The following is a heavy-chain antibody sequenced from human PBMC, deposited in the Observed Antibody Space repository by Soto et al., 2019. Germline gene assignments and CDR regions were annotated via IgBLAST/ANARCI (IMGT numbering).Heavy chain of an antibody. CDR2: IYPGDSDT. CDR1: GYSFTSYW. CDR3: ARHGLHYGDYDYYYGMDV. V-gene: IGHV5-51*01. Sequence: TGESLKISCKGSGYSFTSYWIGWVRQMPGKGLEWMGIIYPGDSDTRYSPSFQGQVTISADKSISTAYLQWSSLKASDTAMYYCARHGLHYGDYDYYYGMDVWGQGTTVTVSS. D-gene: IGHD4-17*01. J-gene: IGHJ6*02.